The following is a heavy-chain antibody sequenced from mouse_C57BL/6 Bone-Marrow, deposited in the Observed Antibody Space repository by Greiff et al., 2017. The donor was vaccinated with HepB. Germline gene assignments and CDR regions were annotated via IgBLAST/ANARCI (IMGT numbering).Heavy chain of an antibody. CDR3: ARGGYYGNSYWHFDV. CDR1: GFTFSDYY. CDR2: ISNGGGST. D-gene: IGHD2-1*01. V-gene: IGHV5-12*01. Sequence: EVQLQQSGGGLVQPGGSLKLSCAASGFTFSDYYMYWVRQTPEKRLEWVAYISNGGGSTYYPDTVKGRFTISRDNAKNTLYLQMSRLKSEDTAMYYCARGGYYGNSYWHFDVWGTGTTVTVSS. J-gene: IGHJ1*03.